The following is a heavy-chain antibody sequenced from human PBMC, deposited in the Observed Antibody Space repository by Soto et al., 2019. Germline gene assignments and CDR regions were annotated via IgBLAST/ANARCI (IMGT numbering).Heavy chain of an antibody. D-gene: IGHD3-3*01. J-gene: IGHJ4*02. Sequence: QVQVVQSGAEVKKPGSSVRVSCKASGGTSSSYAITWMRQAPGQGLEWMGGIIPILDTTDYAQKFQGRVTFTADESTSTVYMELSILTTEDTAVYYCASGGTEVNRHFDFWGQGTLVTVSS. V-gene: IGHV1-69*01. CDR3: ASGGTEVNRHFDF. CDR1: GGTSSSYA. CDR2: IIPILDTT.